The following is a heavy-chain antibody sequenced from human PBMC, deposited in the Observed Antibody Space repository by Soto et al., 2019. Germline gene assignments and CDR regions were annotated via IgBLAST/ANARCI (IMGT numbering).Heavy chain of an antibody. CDR3: AKDGGSYSVGYYGMDV. D-gene: IGHD1-26*01. Sequence: GGSLRLSCAASGFTFSSYGMHWVRQAPGKGLEWVAVISYDGSNKYYADSVKGRFTISRDNSKNTLYLQMNSLRAEDTAVYYCAKDGGSYSVGYYGMDVWGQGTTVTV. CDR2: ISYDGSNK. V-gene: IGHV3-30*18. J-gene: IGHJ6*02. CDR1: GFTFSSYG.